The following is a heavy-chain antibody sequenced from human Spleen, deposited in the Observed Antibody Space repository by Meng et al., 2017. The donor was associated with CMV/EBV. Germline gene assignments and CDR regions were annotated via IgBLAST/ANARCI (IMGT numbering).Heavy chain of an antibody. Sequence: ASVKVSCKAFGYSFTSYGISWVRQAPGQGLEWMGWIYPNSGGTHYAQKFQGRLTVTTDTSISTGYMELSSLGSDDTAVYYCARDNDWGPDYWGQGTLVTVSS. D-gene: IGHD3-9*01. CDR2: IYPNSGGT. V-gene: IGHV1-2*02. CDR1: GYSFTSYG. J-gene: IGHJ4*02. CDR3: ARDNDWGPDY.